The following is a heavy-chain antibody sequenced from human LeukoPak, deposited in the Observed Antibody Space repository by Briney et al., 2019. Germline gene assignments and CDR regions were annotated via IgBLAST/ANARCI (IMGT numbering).Heavy chain of an antibody. D-gene: IGHD6-19*01. CDR1: GFTFSSYA. V-gene: IGHV3-30*04. Sequence: GGSLRLSCAASGFTFSSYAMHWVRQAPGKGLEWVAVISYDGSNKYYADSVKGRFTISRENSNNTLYLQMNSLRAEDTAVYYCAKGIAVALNWFDPWGQGTLVTVSS. CDR3: AKGIAVALNWFDP. CDR2: ISYDGSNK. J-gene: IGHJ5*02.